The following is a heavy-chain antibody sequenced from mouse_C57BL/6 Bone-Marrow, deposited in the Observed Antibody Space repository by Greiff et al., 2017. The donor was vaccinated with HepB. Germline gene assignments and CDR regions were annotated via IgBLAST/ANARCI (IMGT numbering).Heavy chain of an antibody. J-gene: IGHJ3*01. V-gene: IGHV5-17*01. Sequence: EVKVVESGGGLVKPGGSLKLSCAASGFTFSDYGMHWVRQAPEKGLEWVAYISSGSSTIYYADTVKGRFTISRDNVKNTLFLQMPSLRSEDTAMYYYARPHYYGSSYLFASLGQGTLVPVS. D-gene: IGHD1-1*01. CDR2: ISSGSSTI. CDR1: GFTFSDYG. CDR3: ARPHYYGSSYLFAS.